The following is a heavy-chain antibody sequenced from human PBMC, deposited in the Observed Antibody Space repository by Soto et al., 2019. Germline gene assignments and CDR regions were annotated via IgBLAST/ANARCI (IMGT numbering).Heavy chain of an antibody. CDR3: GRQENSGRHQSFAY. J-gene: IGHJ4*02. D-gene: IGHD1-26*01. CDR1: GGSISSSSYY. Sequence: SETLSLTCTVSGGSISSSSYYWGWIRQPPGKGLEWIGSIYYSGSTYYNPSLKSRVTISVDTSTNQFFLKLNSVTAADTAVYYWGRQENSGRHQSFAYWGQGILVTVSS. CDR2: IYYSGST. V-gene: IGHV4-39*01.